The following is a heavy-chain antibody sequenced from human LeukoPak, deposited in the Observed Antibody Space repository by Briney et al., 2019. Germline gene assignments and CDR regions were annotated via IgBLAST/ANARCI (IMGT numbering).Heavy chain of an antibody. Sequence: PVGSLRLSCAASGFTFSSYGMHWVRQAPGKGLEWVAFIRYDGSNKYYADSVKGRFTISRDNSKNTLYLQMNSLRAEDTAVYYCAKDVSLAAGPDYWGQGTLVTVSS. D-gene: IGHD6-6*01. CDR3: AKDVSLAAGPDY. V-gene: IGHV3-30*02. CDR2: IRYDGSNK. CDR1: GFTFSSYG. J-gene: IGHJ4*02.